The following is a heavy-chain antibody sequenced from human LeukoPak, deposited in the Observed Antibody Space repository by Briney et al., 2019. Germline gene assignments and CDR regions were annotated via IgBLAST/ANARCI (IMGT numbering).Heavy chain of an antibody. CDR1: GFTFSSYG. D-gene: IGHD3-10*01. CDR2: IRYDGSNK. CDR3: AKDYSHYGSGSYFDY. Sequence: PGGSLRLSCAASGFTFSSYGMHWVRQAPGKGLEWVAFIRYDGSNKYYADSVKGRFTISRDNSKNTLYLQMNSLRAEDTAVYYCAKDYSHYGSGSYFDYWGQGTLVTVSS. J-gene: IGHJ4*02. V-gene: IGHV3-30*02.